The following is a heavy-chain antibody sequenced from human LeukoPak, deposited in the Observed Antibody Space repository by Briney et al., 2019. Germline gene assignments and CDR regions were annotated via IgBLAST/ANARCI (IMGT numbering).Heavy chain of an antibody. CDR3: ARESPFGGAFDI. CDR1: GVSISSDY. Sequence: SETLSLTCSVSGVSISSDYWTWVRQPPGKGLEWVGYIYYSGSTNYNPSLKSRVTISLDTSKNQFSLKLSSVTAADTAVYYCARESPFGGAFDIWGQGTVVTVSS. D-gene: IGHD3-10*01. CDR2: IYYSGST. J-gene: IGHJ3*02. V-gene: IGHV4-59*01.